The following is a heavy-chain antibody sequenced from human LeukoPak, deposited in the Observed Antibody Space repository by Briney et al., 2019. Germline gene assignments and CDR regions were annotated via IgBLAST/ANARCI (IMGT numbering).Heavy chain of an antibody. CDR2: IYYSGST. D-gene: IGHD3-22*01. V-gene: IGHV4-31*03. CDR1: GGSISSGGYY. CDR3: ASTYYYDSSGYSAGVY. J-gene: IGHJ4*02. Sequence: PSETLSLTCTVSGGSISSGGYYWSWIRQHPGKGLEWIGYIYYSGSTYYNPSLQSRVTISLDTSKNQFSLKLSSVTAADTAVYYCASTYYYDSSGYSAGVYWGQGSLVTVSS.